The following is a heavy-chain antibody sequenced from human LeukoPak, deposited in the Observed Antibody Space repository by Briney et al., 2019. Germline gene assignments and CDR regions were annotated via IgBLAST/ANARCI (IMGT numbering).Heavy chain of an antibody. CDR2: INGYSGNP. D-gene: IGHD3-10*01. CDR1: GYTFNSYG. J-gene: IGHJ6*02. CDR3: ARDTLIRGIDFFYSGMDV. Sequence: GASVKVSCKASGYTFNSYGVSWVRQAPGQGLEWMGWINGYSGNPNYAQKVQGRVTMTTDTSTSTAYMELRSLRSDDTAIYYCARDTLIRGIDFFYSGMDVWGQGTTVTVSS. V-gene: IGHV1-18*01.